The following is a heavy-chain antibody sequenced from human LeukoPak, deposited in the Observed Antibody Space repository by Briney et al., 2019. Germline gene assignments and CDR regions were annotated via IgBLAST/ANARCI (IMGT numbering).Heavy chain of an antibody. V-gene: IGHV3-11*01. CDR3: ARDRLGDYDHSGYYDK. CDR1: GFTFSDYY. D-gene: IGHD3-22*01. J-gene: IGHJ4*02. CDR2: ICDSGRTV. Sequence: GGSLRLSCAASGFTFSDYYMSCLRQAPGKGLEWVAYICDSGRTVYYADSVKGRFNISRHNAKNSVHLKMNNLRAEDTAVYYCARDRLGDYDHSGYYDKWGQGTLVTVSS.